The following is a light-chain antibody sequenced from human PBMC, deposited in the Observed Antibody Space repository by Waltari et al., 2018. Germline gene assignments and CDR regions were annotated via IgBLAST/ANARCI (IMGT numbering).Light chain of an antibody. J-gene: IGKJ1*01. V-gene: IGKV1-5*03. CDR3: QQYSIYSWT. CDR2: KAS. Sequence: DIQMTQSPSTLSASVGDRVTITCRASQNINIWLAWYQQKTGKAPNLLIYKASSLESGVPSRFSGGGSGTEFTLTISSLQPDDFATYYCQQYSIYSWTFGQGTKVEVK. CDR1: QNINIW.